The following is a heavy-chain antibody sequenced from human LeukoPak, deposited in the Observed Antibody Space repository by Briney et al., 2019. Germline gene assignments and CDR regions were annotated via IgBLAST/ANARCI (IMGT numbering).Heavy chain of an antibody. Sequence: GGALRLSCTVSGFTVSSNSMSWVRQAPGKGLEWVSFIYSDNTHYSDSVKGRFTISRDNSKNTLYLQMNSLRAEDTAVYYCARRAGAYSHPYDYWGQGTLVTVSS. CDR3: ARRAGAYSHPYDY. CDR1: GFTVSSNS. V-gene: IGHV3-53*01. J-gene: IGHJ4*02. CDR2: IYSDNT. D-gene: IGHD4/OR15-4a*01.